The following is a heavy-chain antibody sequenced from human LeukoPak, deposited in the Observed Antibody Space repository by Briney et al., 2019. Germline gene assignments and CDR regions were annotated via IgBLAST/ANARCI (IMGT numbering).Heavy chain of an antibody. D-gene: IGHD1-26*01. CDR2: ISSTSNYI. Sequence: PGGSLRLSCAASGFTFSSYSMNWVRQAPGKGLEWVSSISSTSNYIYYADSVKGRFTISRDNAKNSLYLQMNSLRAEDTAVYYCARDLLSGSYAYWGQGTLVTVSS. CDR1: GFTFSSYS. J-gene: IGHJ4*02. CDR3: ARDLLSGSYAY. V-gene: IGHV3-21*01.